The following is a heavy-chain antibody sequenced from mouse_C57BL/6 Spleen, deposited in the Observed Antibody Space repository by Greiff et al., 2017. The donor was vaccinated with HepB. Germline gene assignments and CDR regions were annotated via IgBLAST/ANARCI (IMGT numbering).Heavy chain of an antibody. CDR1: GFTFSSYA. J-gene: IGHJ4*01. Sequence: EVKLVESGGGLVKPGGSLKLSCAASGFTFSSYAMSWVRQTPEKRLEWVATISDGGSYTYYPDNVKGRFTISRDNAKNNLYLQMSHLKSEDTAMYYCAGGSSYKAMDYWGQGTSVTVSS. CDR2: ISDGGSYT. D-gene: IGHD1-1*01. CDR3: AGGSSYKAMDY. V-gene: IGHV5-4*03.